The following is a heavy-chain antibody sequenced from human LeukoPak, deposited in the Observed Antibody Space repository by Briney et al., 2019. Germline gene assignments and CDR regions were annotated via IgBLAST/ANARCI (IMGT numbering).Heavy chain of an antibody. D-gene: IGHD3-16*01. CDR3: ARGGDLIDY. J-gene: IGHJ4*02. Sequence: PGGSLRLSCAASGFTFSSYIMNWVRQAPGKGLEWVSSISSSSSYIYYADPVKGRFTISRDNAKNSLYLQMNSLRAEDTAVYYCARGGDLIDYWGQGTLVTVSS. V-gene: IGHV3-21*01. CDR1: GFTFSSYI. CDR2: ISSSSSYI.